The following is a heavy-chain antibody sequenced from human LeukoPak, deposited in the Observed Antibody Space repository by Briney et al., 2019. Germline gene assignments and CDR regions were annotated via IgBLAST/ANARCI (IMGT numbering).Heavy chain of an antibody. CDR3: AKGGDILTGYYLYRYFDL. Sequence: GGSLRLSCAASGFTFSAYAMSWVRQAPGKGLEWVSAISRSGSSTDYADSVKGRFTISRDNSKNTLYLQMNSLRPEDTAVYYCAKGGDILTGYYLYRYFDLWGRGTLVTVSS. CDR1: GFTFSAYA. J-gene: IGHJ2*01. D-gene: IGHD3-9*01. V-gene: IGHV3-23*01. CDR2: ISRSGSST.